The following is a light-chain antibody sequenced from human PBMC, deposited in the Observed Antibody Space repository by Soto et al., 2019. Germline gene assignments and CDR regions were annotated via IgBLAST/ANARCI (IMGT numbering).Light chain of an antibody. CDR2: GAS. J-gene: IGKJ5*01. CDR3: QQRSNWPPIT. Sequence: EIVLTQSPDTLSLSPGQRATLSCRASQSVSSSYLAWYQQKPGQAPRLLIYGASSRATGIPARFSGSGSGTDFTLTISSLEAEDFAVYYCQQRSNWPPITFGQGTRLEIK. CDR1: QSVSSSY. V-gene: IGKV3D-20*02.